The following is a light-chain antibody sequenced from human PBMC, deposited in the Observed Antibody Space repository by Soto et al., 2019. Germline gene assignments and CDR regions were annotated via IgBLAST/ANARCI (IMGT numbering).Light chain of an antibody. J-gene: IGLJ1*01. CDR1: SSNIGAGYD. CDR2: GDS. CDR3: QSYDSSLSGYV. V-gene: IGLV1-40*01. Sequence: QSVLTQPPSVSGAPGQRVTISCTGSSSNIGAGYDVHWYQQLPGTAPKLLIYGDSNRPSGVPDRFSGSNSGTSASLAITGLQAEDEADYYCQSYDSSLSGYVFGTGTKVTV.